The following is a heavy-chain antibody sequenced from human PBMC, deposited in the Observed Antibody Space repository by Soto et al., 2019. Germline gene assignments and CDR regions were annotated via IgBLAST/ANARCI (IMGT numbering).Heavy chain of an antibody. CDR2: IWYDGSNK. J-gene: IGHJ6*02. V-gene: IGHV3-33*01. Sequence: QVQLVESGGGVVQPGRSLRLSCAASGFTFSSYGMHWVRQAPGKGLEWVAVIWYDGSNKYYADSVKGRFTISRDNSKNTLYLQMNSLRAEDTAVYYCARDLPGGPLHYYGMDVWGQGTTVTVSS. CDR3: ARDLPGGPLHYYGMDV. D-gene: IGHD3-10*01. CDR1: GFTFSSYG.